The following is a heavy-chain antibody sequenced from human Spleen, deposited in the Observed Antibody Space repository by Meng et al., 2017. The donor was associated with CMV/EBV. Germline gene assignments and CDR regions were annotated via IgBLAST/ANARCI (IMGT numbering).Heavy chain of an antibody. Sequence: GGSLRLSCAASGFTVSSNYMSWVRQAPGKGLEWVSVIYSGGSTYYADSVKGRFTISRDNSKNTLYLQMNSLRAEDTAVYYCARDLVSSVYTYGLDYWGQGTLVTVSS. V-gene: IGHV3-53*05. CDR3: ARDLVSSVYTYGLDY. CDR2: IYSGGST. J-gene: IGHJ4*02. CDR1: GFTVSSNY. D-gene: IGHD5-18*01.